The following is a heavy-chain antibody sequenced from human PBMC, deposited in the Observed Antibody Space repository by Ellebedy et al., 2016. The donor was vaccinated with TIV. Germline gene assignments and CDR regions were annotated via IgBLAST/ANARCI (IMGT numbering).Heavy chain of an antibody. J-gene: IGHJ4*02. V-gene: IGHV1-8*01. CDR2: MNPNSGNT. Sequence: ASVKVSCKASGYTFTSYDINWVRQATGQGLEWMGWMNPNSGNTGYAQKFQGRVTMTRNTSISTAYMELSSLRSEDTAVYYCARGALSSYYNLWSGYNYFDYWGQGTLVTVSS. CDR1: GYTFTSYD. CDR3: ARGALSSYYNLWSGYNYFDY. D-gene: IGHD3-3*01.